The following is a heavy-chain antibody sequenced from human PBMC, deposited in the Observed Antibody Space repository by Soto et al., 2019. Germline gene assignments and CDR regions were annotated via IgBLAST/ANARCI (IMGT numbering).Heavy chain of an antibody. V-gene: IGHV3-23*01. J-gene: IGHJ4*02. CDR2: ISGSGGST. CDR1: GFTFSSYA. CDR3: AKDLLYSSGWYAGGYFDY. Sequence: EVQLLESGGGLVQPGGSLRLSCAASGFTFSSYAMSWVRQAPGKGLEWVSAISGSGGSTYYADSVKGRFTISRDNSKNTLYLQMNSLRAEDTAVYYCAKDLLYSSGWYAGGYFDYWGQGTLVTVSS. D-gene: IGHD6-19*01.